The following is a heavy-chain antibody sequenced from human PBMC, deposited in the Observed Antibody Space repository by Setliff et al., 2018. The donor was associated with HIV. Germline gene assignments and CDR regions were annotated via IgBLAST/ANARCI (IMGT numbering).Heavy chain of an antibody. V-gene: IGHV4-61*02. CDR1: GGSISSGSYY. D-gene: IGHD1-26*01. CDR3: ARGGSGSPFDY. Sequence: SETLSLTCTVSGGSISSGSYYWSWIRQPAGKGLEWIGRIYTSGSTNYNPSLKSRVTISVDTSKNQFSLKLCSVTAADTAVYYCARGGSGSPFDYWGQGTLVTVSS. J-gene: IGHJ4*02. CDR2: IYTSGST.